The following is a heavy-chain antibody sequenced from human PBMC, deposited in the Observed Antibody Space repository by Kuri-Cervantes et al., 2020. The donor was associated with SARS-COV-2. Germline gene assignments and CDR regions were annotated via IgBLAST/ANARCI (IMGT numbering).Heavy chain of an antibody. V-gene: IGHV3-74*01. D-gene: IGHD5-18*01. CDR2: INSDGSST. Sequence: GGSLRLSCAASGFTFSSYWMHWVRQAPGKGLVWVSRINSDGSSTSYADSVKGRFTISRDNAKSTLYLQMNSLRAEDTAVYYCARVGRYSYGFDYWGRGTLVTVSS. CDR3: ARVGRYSYGFDY. CDR1: GFTFSSYW. J-gene: IGHJ4*02.